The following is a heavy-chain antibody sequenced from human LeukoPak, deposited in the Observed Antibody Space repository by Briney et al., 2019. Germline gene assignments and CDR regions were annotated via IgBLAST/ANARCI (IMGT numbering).Heavy chain of an antibody. D-gene: IGHD6-19*01. CDR1: GGSISSSNW. J-gene: IGHJ4*02. Sequence: SGTLSLTCAVSGGSISSSNWWSWVRQPPGKGLEWIEEIYHSGSTNYNPSLKSRVTISVDKSKNQFSLKLSSVTAADTAVYYCARRYSSGWYGWNFDYWGQGTLVTVSS. CDR3: ARRYSSGWYGWNFDY. CDR2: IYHSGST. V-gene: IGHV4-4*02.